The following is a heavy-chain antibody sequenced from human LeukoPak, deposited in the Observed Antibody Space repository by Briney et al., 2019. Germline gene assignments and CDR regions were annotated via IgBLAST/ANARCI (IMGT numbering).Heavy chain of an antibody. D-gene: IGHD4-17*01. Sequence: GGSLRLSCAASGFTFSNYWMNWVRQAPGKGLEWVSYIGSGGGSIYYADSVRGRFTSSRDNAKKSLFLQMNSLRVEDTAVYYCARGDYGGTFDAFDIWGQGAMVTVSS. V-gene: IGHV3-48*04. CDR1: GFTFSNYW. J-gene: IGHJ3*02. CDR2: IGSGGGSI. CDR3: ARGDYGGTFDAFDI.